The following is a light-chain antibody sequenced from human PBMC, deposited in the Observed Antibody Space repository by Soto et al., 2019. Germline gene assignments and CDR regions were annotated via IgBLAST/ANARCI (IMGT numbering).Light chain of an antibody. CDR3: QQYNSYSWT. CDR1: QSISAY. J-gene: IGKJ1*01. V-gene: IGKV1-39*01. Sequence: DIQLTQSPSSLSASVGDRVTITCRASQSISAYLNWYQQKPGKAPKLLICAASSLQSGVPSRFSGSGSGTDFALTISSLQPDDFATYYCQQYNSYSWTFGQGTKV. CDR2: AAS.